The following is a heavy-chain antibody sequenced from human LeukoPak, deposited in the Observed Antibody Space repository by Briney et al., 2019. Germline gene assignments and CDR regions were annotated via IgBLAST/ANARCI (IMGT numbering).Heavy chain of an antibody. CDR1: GFTFSTYT. CDR3: ARLGDYFDY. Sequence: GGSLRLSCAASGFTFSTYTMSWVRQAPGKGLEWVSGISWNSGSIGYADSVKGRFTISRDNAKNSLYLQMNSLRAEDTALYYCARLGDYFDYWGQGTLVTVSS. D-gene: IGHD3-10*01. V-gene: IGHV3-9*01. J-gene: IGHJ4*02. CDR2: ISWNSGSI.